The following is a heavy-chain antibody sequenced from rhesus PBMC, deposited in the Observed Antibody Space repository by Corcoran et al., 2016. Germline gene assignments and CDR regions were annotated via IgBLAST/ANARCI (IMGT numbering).Heavy chain of an antibody. Sequence: QVQLQESGPAVVKHSETLSLTCVVSVGSIRSSNWSRLIRQSPGKGLEWIGGSNGSGGGTEYNPSLKSRVTISKDTSKNQFSLKLSSVTVADTAVYYCARQWGRGGSYYYSSLDVWGRGVLVTVSS. J-gene: IGHJ5-2*02. CDR1: VGSIRSSNW. CDR3: ARQWGRGGSYYYSSLDV. V-gene: IGHV4-93*02. CDR2: SNGSGGGT. D-gene: IGHD3-16*01.